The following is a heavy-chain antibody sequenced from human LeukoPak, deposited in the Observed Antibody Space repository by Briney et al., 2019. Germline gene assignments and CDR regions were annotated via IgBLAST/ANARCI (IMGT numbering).Heavy chain of an antibody. CDR1: GYTFTSYA. CDR3: ARDRELLWFGELSDDYYYYYYMDV. V-gene: IGHV7-4-1*02. J-gene: IGHJ6*03. D-gene: IGHD3-10*01. CDR2: INTNTGNP. Sequence: ASVKVSCKASGYTFTSYAMNWVRQAPGQGLEWMGWINTNTGNPTYAQGFTGRFVFSLDTSVSTAYLQISSLKAEDTAVYYCARDRELLWFGELSDDYYYYYYMDVWGKGTTVTVSS.